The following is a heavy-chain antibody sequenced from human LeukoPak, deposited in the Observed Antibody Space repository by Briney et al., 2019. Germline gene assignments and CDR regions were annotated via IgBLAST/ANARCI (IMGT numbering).Heavy chain of an antibody. CDR2: IYHSGST. V-gene: IGHV4-38-2*02. CDR1: GYSISSGYY. J-gene: IGHJ4*02. D-gene: IGHD3-10*01. CDR3: ARGGGTYYYGSGSIDY. Sequence: SETLSLTCTVSGYSISSGYYWGWIRQPPGKGLEWIGSIYHSGSTYYNPSLKSRVTISVDTSKNQFSLKLSSVTAADTAVYYCARGGGTYYYGSGSIDYWGQGTLVTVSS.